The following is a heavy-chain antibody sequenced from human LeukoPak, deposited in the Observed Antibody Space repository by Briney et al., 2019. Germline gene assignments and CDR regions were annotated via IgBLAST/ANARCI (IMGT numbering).Heavy chain of an antibody. CDR1: GFTFSTYG. Sequence: GGSLRPSCAASGFTFSTYGMTWVRQAPGKGLEWVSSISDSGGSTQSADSVKGRFTISRDNSKNTPYLQMNSLRAEDTAEYYCAKHTHNHGGFFDPWGQGTLVTVSS. CDR3: AKHTHNHGGFFDP. CDR2: ISDSGGST. D-gene: IGHD2-15*01. J-gene: IGHJ5*02. V-gene: IGHV3-23*01.